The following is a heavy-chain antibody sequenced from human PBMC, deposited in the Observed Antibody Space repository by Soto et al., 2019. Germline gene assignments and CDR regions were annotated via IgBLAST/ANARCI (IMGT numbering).Heavy chain of an antibody. D-gene: IGHD3-22*01. J-gene: IGHJ3*02. CDR2: ISYDGSNK. Sequence: QVQLVESGGGVVQPGRSLRLSCAASGFTFSSYAMHWVRQAPGKGLEWVAVISYDGSNKYYADSVKGRFTISRDNSKNTLYLQMNSLRAEDTAVYYCARDRRGIVVVITDAFDIWGQGTMVTVSS. V-gene: IGHV3-30-3*01. CDR3: ARDRRGIVVVITDAFDI. CDR1: GFTFSSYA.